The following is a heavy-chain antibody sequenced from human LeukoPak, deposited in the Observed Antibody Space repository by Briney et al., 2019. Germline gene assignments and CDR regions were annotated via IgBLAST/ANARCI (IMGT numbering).Heavy chain of an antibody. CDR3: AKVRGGDFWSGYYTAYFDY. J-gene: IGHJ4*02. Sequence: GGALTLSCPASGFTFSKYGMHWVRQAPGKGLEGVAFIRYDGSNKYYADSVKGRFTISRDNSKNTLYLQMNSLRAEDTAVYYCAKVRGGDFWSGYYTAYFDYWGQGTLVTVSS. D-gene: IGHD3-3*01. V-gene: IGHV3-30*02. CDR1: GFTFSKYG. CDR2: IRYDGSNK.